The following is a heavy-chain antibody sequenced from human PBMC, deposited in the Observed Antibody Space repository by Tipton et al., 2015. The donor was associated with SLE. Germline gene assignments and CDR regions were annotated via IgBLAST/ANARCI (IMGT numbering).Heavy chain of an antibody. CDR1: GGSISSYY. CDR3: AGGPGGSSPYYFDY. Sequence: TLSLTCTVSGGSISSYYWSWIRQPPGKGLEWIGYIYTSGSTNYNPSLKSRVTISVDTSKNQFSLKLSSVTAADTAVYYCAGGPGGSSPYYFDYWGQGTLVTVSS. D-gene: IGHD6-6*01. CDR2: IYTSGST. V-gene: IGHV4-4*09. J-gene: IGHJ4*02.